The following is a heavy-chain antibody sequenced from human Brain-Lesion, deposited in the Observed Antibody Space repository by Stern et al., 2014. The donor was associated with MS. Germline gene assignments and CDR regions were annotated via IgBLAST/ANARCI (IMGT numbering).Heavy chain of an antibody. CDR3: ATLSPGAGGNYYRHFDY. Sequence: QVQLGQSGAEVKKPGASVKVSCKVSGYPLPELSMNWVRQAPRKGLEWMGGFHPEDGETIYAQKFQGRVTMTEATSTDTAYMELSSLRSEDTAVYYCATLSPGAGGNYYRHFDYWGQGTLVTVSS. J-gene: IGHJ4*02. D-gene: IGHD1-26*01. CDR1: GYPLPELS. CDR2: FHPEDGET. V-gene: IGHV1-24*01.